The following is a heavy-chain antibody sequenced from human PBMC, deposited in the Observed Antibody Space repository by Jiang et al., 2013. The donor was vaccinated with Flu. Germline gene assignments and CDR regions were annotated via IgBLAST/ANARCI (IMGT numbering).Heavy chain of an antibody. Sequence: VQLLESGGGVVQPGRSLRLSCAASGFTFSSYGMHWVRQAPGKGLEWVAVISYDGSNKYYADSVKGRFTISRDNSKNTLYLQMNSLRAEDTAVYYCARDSSGYYYLRLGYGMDVWGQGTTVTVSS. CDR2: ISYDGSNK. CDR1: GFTFSSYG. J-gene: IGHJ6*02. CDR3: ARDSSGYYYLRLGYGMDV. D-gene: IGHD3-22*01. V-gene: IGHV3-33*05.